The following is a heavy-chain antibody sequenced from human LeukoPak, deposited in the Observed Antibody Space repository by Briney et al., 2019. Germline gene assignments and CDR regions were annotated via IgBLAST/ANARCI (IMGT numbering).Heavy chain of an antibody. J-gene: IGHJ4*02. CDR1: GYALTELS. V-gene: IGHV1-24*01. CDR3: ATGRTMWDLLNY. D-gene: IGHD1-26*01. CDR2: LDPEDGEM. Sequence: GASVKVSCKVSGYALTELSLHWVRQAPGKGLEWMGGLDPEDGEMIYSQKFQGRVTMTEDTSTDIAYMAMSSLTSEDTAVYYCATGRTMWDLLNYWGQGTLVTVSS.